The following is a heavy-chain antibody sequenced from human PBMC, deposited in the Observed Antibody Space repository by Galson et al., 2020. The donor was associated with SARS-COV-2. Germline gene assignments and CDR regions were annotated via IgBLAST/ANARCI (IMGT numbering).Heavy chain of an antibody. J-gene: IGHJ4*02. CDR2: IYYSGST. V-gene: IGHV4-30-4*01. Sequence: ETSETLSLTCTVSGGSISSGDYYWSWIRQPPGKGLEWIGYIYYSGSTYYNPSLKSRVTISVDTSKNQFSLRLSSVTAADTAVYYCARVRDILYFFDYWGQGTLVTVSS. CDR1: GGSISSGDYY. D-gene: IGHD2-15*01. CDR3: ARVRDILYFFDY.